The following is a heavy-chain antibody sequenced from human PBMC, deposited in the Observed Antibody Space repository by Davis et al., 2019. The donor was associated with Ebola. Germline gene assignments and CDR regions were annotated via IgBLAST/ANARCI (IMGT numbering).Heavy chain of an antibody. CDR1: GFTFSRYT. CDR2: ISSSSSYI. D-gene: IGHD3-22*01. V-gene: IGHV3-21*01. CDR3: ARDKFYYDSSGYGYYYGMDV. J-gene: IGHJ6*02. Sequence: GESLKISCAASGFTFSRYTMNWVRQAPGKGLEWVSSISSSSSYIYYADSVKGRFTISSDNAKKSLYLHMNSLRAEDTAVYYCARDKFYYDSSGYGYYYGMDVWGQGTTVTVSS.